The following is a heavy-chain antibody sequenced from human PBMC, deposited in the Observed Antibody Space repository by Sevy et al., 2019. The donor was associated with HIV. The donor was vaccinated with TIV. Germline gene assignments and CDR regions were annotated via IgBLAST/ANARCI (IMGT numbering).Heavy chain of an antibody. CDR2: IYSGVTT. J-gene: IGHJ4*02. V-gene: IGHV3-53*01. CDR3: AKDRVSGTYYTGDFDY. D-gene: IGHD3-10*01. Sequence: GGSLRLSCAASGFTVGSNYMSWVRQAPGKGLEWVSIIYSGVTTSYADSVKGRFTISRDNSKNTLYLQMISLRAEDTAVYYCAKDRVSGTYYTGDFDYWGQGTLVTVSS. CDR1: GFTVGSNY.